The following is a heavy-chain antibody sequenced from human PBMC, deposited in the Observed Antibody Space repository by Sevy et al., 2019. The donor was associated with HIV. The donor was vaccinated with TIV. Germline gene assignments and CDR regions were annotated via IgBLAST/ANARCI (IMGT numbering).Heavy chain of an antibody. CDR1: GFTFSSYW. Sequence: GGSLRLSCAASGFTFSSYWMSWVRQAPGKGLEWVANIKQDGSEKYYVDSVKRRFTISRDNAKNSLYLQMNSLRAEDTAVYYCARDVNGDYGGFDYWGQGTLVTVSS. CDR2: IKQDGSEK. V-gene: IGHV3-7*03. J-gene: IGHJ4*02. CDR3: ARDVNGDYGGFDY. D-gene: IGHD4-17*01.